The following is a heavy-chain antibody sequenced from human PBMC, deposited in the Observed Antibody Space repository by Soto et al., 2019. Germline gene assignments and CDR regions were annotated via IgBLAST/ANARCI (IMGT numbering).Heavy chain of an antibody. Sequence: GGSLRLSCAASGFTFSDYTMHWVRQAPGKGLEWVALISYDGSNKYYADSVKGRFTISRDNSKNTLYLQMNSLRGEDTAVYYCETDTAGAVAGSWGQGTLVTVSS. CDR1: GFTFSDYT. V-gene: IGHV3-30-3*01. CDR3: ETDTAGAVAGS. CDR2: ISYDGSNK. J-gene: IGHJ4*02. D-gene: IGHD6-19*01.